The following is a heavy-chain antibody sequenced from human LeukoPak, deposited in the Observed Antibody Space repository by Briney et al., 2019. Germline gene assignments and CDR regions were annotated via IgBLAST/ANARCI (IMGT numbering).Heavy chain of an antibody. Sequence: SETLSLTCAVYGGSFSGYYWSWIRLPPGKGLEWIGEINHSGSTNYNPSLKSRVTISVDTSKNQFSLKLSSVTAADTAVYYCAYCSSTSCYSWGQGTLVTVSS. V-gene: IGHV4-34*01. CDR1: GGSFSGYY. CDR2: INHSGST. D-gene: IGHD2-2*01. CDR3: AYCSSTSCYS. J-gene: IGHJ4*02.